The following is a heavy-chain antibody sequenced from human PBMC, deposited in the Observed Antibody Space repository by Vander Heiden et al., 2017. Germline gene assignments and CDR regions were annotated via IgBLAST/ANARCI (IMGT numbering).Heavy chain of an antibody. J-gene: IGHJ6*02. Sequence: EVQLVESGGGLVQPGGSLRLSCAASGFTFSSDSMTWVRPAPGKGLEWVSYISSSSSTIYYADSVKGRFTISRDNAKNSLYLQMNSLRAEDTAVYYCARDMSNGMDVWGQGTTVTVSS. CDR2: ISSSSSTI. D-gene: IGHD2-8*01. V-gene: IGHV3-48*01. CDR3: ARDMSNGMDV. CDR1: GFTFSSDS.